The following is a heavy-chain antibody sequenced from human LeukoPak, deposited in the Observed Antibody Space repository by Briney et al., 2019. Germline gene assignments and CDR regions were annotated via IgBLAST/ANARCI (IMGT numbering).Heavy chain of an antibody. CDR3: ARSIAAADTFDY. D-gene: IGHD6-13*01. V-gene: IGHV1-2*04. J-gene: IGHJ4*02. CDR1: GYTFTGYY. CDR2: INPNSGGT. Sequence: ASVKVSCKASGYTFTGYYMHWVRQAPGQGLEWMGWINPNSGGTNYAQKFQGWVTTTRDTSISTAYMELSRLRSDDTAVYYCARSIAAADTFDYWGQGTLVTVSS.